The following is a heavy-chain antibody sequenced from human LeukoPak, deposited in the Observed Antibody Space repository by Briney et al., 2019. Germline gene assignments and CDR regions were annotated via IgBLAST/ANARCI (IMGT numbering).Heavy chain of an antibody. CDR2: ISGSGGST. D-gene: IGHD2-15*01. CDR3: AKGYCSGGSCYEYFQH. Sequence: QPGGSLRLSCAASGFTFSSYSMNWVRQAPGKGLEWVSAISGSGGSTYYADSVKGRFTISRDNSKNTLYLQMNSLRAEDTAVYYCAKGYCSGGSCYEYFQHWGQGTLVTVSS. V-gene: IGHV3-23*01. CDR1: GFTFSSYS. J-gene: IGHJ1*01.